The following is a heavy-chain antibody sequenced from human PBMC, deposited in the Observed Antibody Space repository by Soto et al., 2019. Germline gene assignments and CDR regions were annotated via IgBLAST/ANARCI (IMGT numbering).Heavy chain of an antibody. Sequence: QITLKESGPTLVKSTQTLTLTCTFSGFSLTTSGVGVGWIRQPPGKALEWLALIYWDDDKRYSPSLKSRLTIPKDTSKNQVVLMMTNMDPVDTATYYGAHSVGEDWFDPWGQGTLVTVSS. V-gene: IGHV2-5*02. J-gene: IGHJ5*02. CDR3: AHSVGEDWFDP. D-gene: IGHD3-16*01. CDR1: GFSLTTSGVG. CDR2: IYWDDDK.